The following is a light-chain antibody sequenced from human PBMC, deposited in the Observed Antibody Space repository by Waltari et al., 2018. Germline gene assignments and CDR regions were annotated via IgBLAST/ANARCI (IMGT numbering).Light chain of an antibody. CDR1: SSNTGSNS. Sequence: QSVLTQPPSASGTPGQRVTISCSGTSSNTGSNSVNWYQHLPGAAPQPRIYIDNPRPSGVPDRFSGSKSGSSATLAISGLQSEDEADYYCSSWDDSLKGPLFGGGTKLTVL. CDR3: SSWDDSLKGPL. J-gene: IGLJ3*02. V-gene: IGLV1-44*01. CDR2: IDN.